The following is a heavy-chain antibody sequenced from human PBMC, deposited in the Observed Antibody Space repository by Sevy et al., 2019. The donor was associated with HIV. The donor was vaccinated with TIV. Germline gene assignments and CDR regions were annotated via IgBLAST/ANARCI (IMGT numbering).Heavy chain of an antibody. CDR1: GYTFTSYY. D-gene: IGHD3-3*01. CDR2: INPSCGST. V-gene: IGHV1-46*01. CDR3: ARDRLRFLEWLSGDYYYGMDV. Sequence: ASVKVSCKASGYTFTSYYMHWVRQAPGQGLEWMGIINPSCGSTSYAQKFQGRVTMTRDTSTSTVYMELSSLRSEDTAVYYCARDRLRFLEWLSGDYYYGMDVWDQGTTVTVSS. J-gene: IGHJ6*02.